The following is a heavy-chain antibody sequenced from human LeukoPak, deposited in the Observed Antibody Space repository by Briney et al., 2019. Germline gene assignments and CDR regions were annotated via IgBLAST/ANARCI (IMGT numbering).Heavy chain of an antibody. CDR2: ISGSGGTT. CDR3: AKGRRFPVGFDY. V-gene: IGHV3-23*01. Sequence: GGSLRLSCAASGFTFNTNAMTWVRQAPGKGLEWVSSISGSGGTTYYADSVKGRFTISRDNSKNTVYLQMNSLRAEDTAVYLCAKGRRFPVGFDYWGQGILVTVCS. D-gene: IGHD3-16*01. CDR1: GFTFNTNA. J-gene: IGHJ4*02.